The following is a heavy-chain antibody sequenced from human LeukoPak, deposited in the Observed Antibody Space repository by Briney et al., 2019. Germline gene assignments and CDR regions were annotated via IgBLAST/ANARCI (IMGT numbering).Heavy chain of an antibody. CDR2: INPNSGGT. J-gene: IGHJ6*03. CDR3: ARSYYDFWSGYYSDYYYMDV. Sequence: ASVTVSCKASGYTFTGYYMHWVRQAPGQGLEWMGWINPNSGGTNYAQKFQGRVTMTRDTSISTAYMELGRLRSDDTAVYYCARSYYDFWSGYYSDYYYMDVWGKGTTVTVSS. CDR1: GYTFTGYY. V-gene: IGHV1-2*02. D-gene: IGHD3-3*01.